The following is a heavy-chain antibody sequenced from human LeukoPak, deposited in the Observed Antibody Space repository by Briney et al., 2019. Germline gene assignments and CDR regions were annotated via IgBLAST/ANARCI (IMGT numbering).Heavy chain of an antibody. Sequence: SETLSLTCTVSGGSISGGSYYWNWIRQPAGKGLEWVGRIQTSGNTNYSPSLESRVTISLDTSRNQFSLSLSSVTATDTAVYYCARFRVLRFSVLPSNSYKDVWGNGTTVIVSS. D-gene: IGHD3-3*01. CDR3: ARFRVLRFSVLPSNSYKDV. J-gene: IGHJ6*03. V-gene: IGHV4-61*02. CDR2: IQTSGNT. CDR1: GGSISGGSYY.